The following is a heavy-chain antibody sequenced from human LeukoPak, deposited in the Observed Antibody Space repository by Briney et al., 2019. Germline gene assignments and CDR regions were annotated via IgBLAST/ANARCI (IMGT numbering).Heavy chain of an antibody. D-gene: IGHD1-14*01. CDR2: INPNSGGT. Sequence: ASVKVSCKASGYTFIGYYMHWVRQAPGQGLEWMGWINPNSGGTSYAQKFQGWVTMTRDTSNNTAYMELSRLRSDDTAVYYCVTELGSRGGFDYWGQGTLVTVSS. CDR3: VTELGSRGGFDY. J-gene: IGHJ4*02. V-gene: IGHV1-2*04. CDR1: GYTFIGYY.